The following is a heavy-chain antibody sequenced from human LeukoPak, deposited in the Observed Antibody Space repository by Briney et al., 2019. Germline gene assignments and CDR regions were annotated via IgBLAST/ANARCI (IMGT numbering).Heavy chain of an antibody. CDR3: ASYSGSYSSDFDY. J-gene: IGHJ4*02. V-gene: IGHV1-2*02. Sequence: ASVKVSCKASGYTFSGYYMHWVRQAPGQGLEWMGWINPNSGGTNYAQKFQGRVTMTRDTSISTAYMELSRLRSDDTAVYYCASYSGSYSSDFDYWGQGTLVTVSS. D-gene: IGHD1-26*01. CDR2: INPNSGGT. CDR1: GYTFSGYY.